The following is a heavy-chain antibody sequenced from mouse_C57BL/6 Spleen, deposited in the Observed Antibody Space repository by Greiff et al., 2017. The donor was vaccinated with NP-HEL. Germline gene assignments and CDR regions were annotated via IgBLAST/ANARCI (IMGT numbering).Heavy chain of an antibody. J-gene: IGHJ1*03. Sequence: EVMLVVSEGGLVQPGSSMKLSCTASGFTFSDYYMAWVRQVPEKGLEWVANINYDGSSTYYLDSLKSRFIISRDNAKNILYLQMSSLKSEDTATYYCAREGVYYGSFDVWGTGTTVTVSS. CDR1: GFTFSDYY. CDR2: INYDGSST. CDR3: AREGVYYGSFDV. V-gene: IGHV5-16*01. D-gene: IGHD1-1*01.